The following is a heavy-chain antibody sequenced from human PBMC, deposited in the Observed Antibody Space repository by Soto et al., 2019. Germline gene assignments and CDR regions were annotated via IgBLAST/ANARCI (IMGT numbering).Heavy chain of an antibody. V-gene: IGHV1-69*06. CDR3: ARNAGGMALDY. Sequence: GASVKVSCKASGGTFSSYAVSWVRQAPGQGLEWMGGIIPIFGTANYAQKFQGRVTITADKSPSTAYMELSSLRSEDTAVYYCARNAGGMALDYWGQGTLVTVSS. J-gene: IGHJ4*02. CDR1: GGTFSSYA. D-gene: IGHD2-2*01. CDR2: IIPIFGTA.